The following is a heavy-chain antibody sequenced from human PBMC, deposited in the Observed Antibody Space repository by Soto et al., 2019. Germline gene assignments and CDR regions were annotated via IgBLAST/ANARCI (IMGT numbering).Heavy chain of an antibody. CDR2: INPSGGST. Sequence: ASVKVSFKACRYTFTNFYIHWLRQAPGQGLEWMGIINPSGGSTTYPQKFQGRVTMPRDTSTSTVHMELITLRSEDTAVYYCARSQVGRPLDVWGPGTTVTVSS. CDR3: ARSQVGRPLDV. V-gene: IGHV1-46*01. J-gene: IGHJ6*02. CDR1: RYTFTNFY. D-gene: IGHD1-26*01.